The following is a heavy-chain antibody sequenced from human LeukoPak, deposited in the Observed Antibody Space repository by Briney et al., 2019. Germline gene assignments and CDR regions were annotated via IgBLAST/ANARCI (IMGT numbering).Heavy chain of an antibody. CDR2: ISSSSSYI. D-gene: IGHD5-18*01. V-gene: IGHV3-21*01. CDR1: VFTFRGYN. Sequence: SGGSLRLSCAASVFTFRGYNLNWVRQAPGKGLEWVSGISSSSSYIYYADSVKGRFTISRDNAKNSLYLQMNSLRAEDTAVYYCARDGFSYGPGAAMGYWGQGTLVTVSS. J-gene: IGHJ4*02. CDR3: ARDGFSYGPGAAMGY.